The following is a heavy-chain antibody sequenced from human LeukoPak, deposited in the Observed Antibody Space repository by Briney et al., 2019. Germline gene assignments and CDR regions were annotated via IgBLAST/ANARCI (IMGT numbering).Heavy chain of an antibody. CDR2: IYYSGST. CDR3: ARVGRGVNYASGSYYPHYYFDY. Sequence: SETLSLTCTVSGGSISSYYWSWIRQPPGKGLEWIGYIYYSGSTNYNPSLKSRVTISVDTSKNQFSLKLSSVTAADTALYYCARVGRGVNYASGSYYPHYYFDYWGQGTLVTVSS. CDR1: GGSISSYY. V-gene: IGHV4-59*01. J-gene: IGHJ4*02. D-gene: IGHD3-10*01.